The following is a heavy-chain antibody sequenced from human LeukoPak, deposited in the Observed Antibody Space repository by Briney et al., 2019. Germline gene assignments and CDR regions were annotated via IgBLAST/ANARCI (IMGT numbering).Heavy chain of an antibody. D-gene: IGHD5-18*01. CDR3: ARGKSGYSYANHDC. CDR2: IYSGGST. Sequence: PGGSLRLSCAASGFTVSSNYMSWVRQAPGKGLEWVSVIYSGGSTCYADSVKGRFTISRDNSKNTLYLQMNSLRAEDTAVYYCARGKSGYSYANHDCWGQGTLVTVSS. J-gene: IGHJ4*02. CDR1: GFTVSSNY. V-gene: IGHV3-66*01.